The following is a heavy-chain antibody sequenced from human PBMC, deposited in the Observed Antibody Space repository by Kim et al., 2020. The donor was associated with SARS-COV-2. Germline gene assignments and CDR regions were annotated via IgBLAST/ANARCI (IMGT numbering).Heavy chain of an antibody. D-gene: IGHD2-15*01. Sequence: GGSLRLSCAASGLTFSSYWMSWVRQAPGKGLEWVATIKQDGSDKYYVDSVKGRFTISRDNAKNSLYLQMNSLRAEDTAVYYCARDKGWWELVYFDYWGQGTLVTVSS. CDR2: IKQDGSDK. CDR3: ARDKGWWELVYFDY. V-gene: IGHV3-7*01. CDR1: GLTFSSYW. J-gene: IGHJ4*02.